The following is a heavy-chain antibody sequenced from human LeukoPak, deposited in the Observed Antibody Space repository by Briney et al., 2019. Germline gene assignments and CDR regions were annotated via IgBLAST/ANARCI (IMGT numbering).Heavy chain of an antibody. CDR3: ARGFYEILTGYFEGFDI. Sequence: SETLSLTCTVSGGSISSYDWSWIRQPPGKGLERIGYISYSGSTDYNPSLKSRVTISVDTSKNQFSLKLTSVTAADTAVYYCARGFYEILTGYFEGFDIWGQGTMVTVSS. D-gene: IGHD3-9*01. J-gene: IGHJ3*02. V-gene: IGHV4-59*01. CDR1: GGSISSYD. CDR2: ISYSGST.